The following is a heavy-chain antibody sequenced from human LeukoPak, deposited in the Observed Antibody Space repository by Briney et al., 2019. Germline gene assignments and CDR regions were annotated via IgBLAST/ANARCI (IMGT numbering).Heavy chain of an antibody. J-gene: IGHJ3*02. CDR2: IIPILGIA. CDR1: GGTFSSYA. CDR3: ARDPRGYSGYDESDAFDI. Sequence: PVKVSCKASGGTFSSYAISWVRQAPGQGLEWMGRIIPILGIANYAQKFQGRVTITTDKSTSTAYMELSSLRAEDTAVYYCARDPRGYSGYDESDAFDIWGQGTMVTVSS. V-gene: IGHV1-69*04. D-gene: IGHD5-12*01.